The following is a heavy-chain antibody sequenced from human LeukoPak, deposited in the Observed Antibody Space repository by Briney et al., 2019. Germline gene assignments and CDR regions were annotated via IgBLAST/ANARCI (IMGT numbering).Heavy chain of an antibody. Sequence: PSETLSLTCTVSGGSISSYYWSWIRQPPGKGLEWIGYIYYSGSTNYNPSLKSRVTISVDTSKNQFSLKLSSVTAADTAVYYCARGLKGAVAGSFDYWGQGALVTVSS. CDR1: GGSISSYY. D-gene: IGHD6-19*01. CDR3: ARGLKGAVAGSFDY. J-gene: IGHJ4*02. CDR2: IYYSGST. V-gene: IGHV4-59*01.